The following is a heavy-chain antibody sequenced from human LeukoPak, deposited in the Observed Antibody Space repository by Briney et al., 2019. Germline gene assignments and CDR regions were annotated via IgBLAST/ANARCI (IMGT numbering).Heavy chain of an antibody. CDR2: IYYSGST. D-gene: IGHD4-23*01. J-gene: IGHJ4*02. V-gene: IGHV4-59*01. CDR1: GGHISTYY. Sequence: SETLSLTCTVSGGHISTYYWSWIRQAPGKGLEWIGYIYYSGSTKYNPSLKSRVTISVDTSKNQFSLKLSSVTAADTAVYFCARGITDSMWYLDYWGQGTLVTVSS. CDR3: ARGITDSMWYLDY.